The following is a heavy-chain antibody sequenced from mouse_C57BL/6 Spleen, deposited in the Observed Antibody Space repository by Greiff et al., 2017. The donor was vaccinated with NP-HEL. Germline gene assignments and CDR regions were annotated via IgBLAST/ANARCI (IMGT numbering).Heavy chain of an antibody. D-gene: IGHD2-1*01. CDR2: INPNYGTT. J-gene: IGHJ2*01. Sequence: VQLKQSGPELVKPGASVKISCKASGYSFTDYNMNWVKQSNGKSLEWIGVINPNYGTTSYNQKFKGKATLTVDQSSSTAYMQLNSLTSEDSAVYYCARSGYGNSLYYFDYWGQGTTLTVSS. CDR3: ARSGYGNSLYYFDY. V-gene: IGHV1-39*01. CDR1: GYSFTDYN.